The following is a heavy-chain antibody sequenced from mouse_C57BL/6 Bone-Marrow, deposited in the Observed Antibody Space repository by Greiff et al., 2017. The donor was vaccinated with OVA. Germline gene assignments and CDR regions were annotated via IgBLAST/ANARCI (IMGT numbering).Heavy chain of an antibody. CDR1: GYTFTSYW. J-gene: IGHJ3*01. CDR2: IHPNSGST. Sequence: VQLQQPGAELVKPGASVQLSCKASGYTFTSYWMHWVKQRPGQGLEWIGMIHPNSGSTNYNEKFKSKATLTVDKSSSTAYMQLSSLTSEDSAVYYCARERYDYDWFAYWGQGTLVTVSA. V-gene: IGHV1-64*01. CDR3: ARERYDYDWFAY. D-gene: IGHD2-4*01.